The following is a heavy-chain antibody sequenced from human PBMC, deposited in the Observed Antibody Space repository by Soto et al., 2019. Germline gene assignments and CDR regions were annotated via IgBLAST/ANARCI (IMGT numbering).Heavy chain of an antibody. V-gene: IGHV3-7*03. CDR1: GFTFSSQW. D-gene: IGHD1-20*01. J-gene: IGHJ4*02. CDR3: ASSPPDVRYFGVFDY. Sequence: GGSLRLSCAGSGFTFSSQWMSWVRQAPGKGLEWVANIKEDGSEKDYVDSVKGRFTISRDNAKNSLFLQMNNLRVEDTAVYYCASSPPDVRYFGVFDYWGQGTVVTVSS. CDR2: IKEDGSEK.